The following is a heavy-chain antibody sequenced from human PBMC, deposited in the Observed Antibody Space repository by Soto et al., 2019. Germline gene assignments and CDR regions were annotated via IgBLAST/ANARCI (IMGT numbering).Heavy chain of an antibody. CDR2: FDPEDGET. D-gene: IGHD3-3*01. CDR3: ATVADFWSGFWFDP. CDR1: GYTLTELS. Sequence: ASVKVSCKVSGYTLTELSMHWVRQALGKGLEWMGGFDPEDGETIYAQKFQGRVTMTEDTSTDTAYMELSSLRSEDTAVYYCATVADFWSGFWFDPWGQGTLVTVPQ. V-gene: IGHV1-24*01. J-gene: IGHJ5*02.